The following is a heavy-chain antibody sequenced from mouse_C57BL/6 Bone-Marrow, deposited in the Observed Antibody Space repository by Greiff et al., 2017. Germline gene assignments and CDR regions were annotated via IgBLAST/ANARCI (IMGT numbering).Heavy chain of an antibody. CDR3: ARGIYYGYAWFAY. J-gene: IGHJ3*01. V-gene: IGHV1-42*01. CDR2: INPSTGGT. Sequence: VQLQQSGPELVKPGASVKLSCKASGYSFTGYYMNWVKQSPEKSLEWIGEINPSTGGTTYNQKFKAKATLTVDKSSSTAYMQLKSLTSEDSAVYYCARGIYYGYAWFAYWGQGTLVTVSA. D-gene: IGHD2-2*01. CDR1: GYSFTGYY.